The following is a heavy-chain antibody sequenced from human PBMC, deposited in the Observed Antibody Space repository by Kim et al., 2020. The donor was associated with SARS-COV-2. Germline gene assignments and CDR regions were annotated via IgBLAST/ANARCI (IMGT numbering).Heavy chain of an antibody. CDR3: ARGRYHGDYKQENYYYYGMDV. D-gene: IGHD4-17*01. CDR1: GGSFSGYY. V-gene: IGHV4-34*01. J-gene: IGHJ6*02. CDR2: INHSGST. Sequence: SETLSLTCAVYGGSFSGYYWSWIRQPPGKGLEWIGEINHSGSTNYNPSLKSRVTISVDTSKNQFSLKLSSVTAADTAVYYCARGRYHGDYKQENYYYYGMDVWGQGTTVTVSS.